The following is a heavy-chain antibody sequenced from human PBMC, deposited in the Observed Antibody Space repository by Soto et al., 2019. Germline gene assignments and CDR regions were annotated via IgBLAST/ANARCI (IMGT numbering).Heavy chain of an antibody. CDR1: GGSFSGDY. V-gene: IGHV4-34*01. J-gene: IGHJ5*02. Sequence: QVQLQQWGAGLLKPSETLSLTCAVYGGSFSGDYWRWIRQPPGKGLELIGEIIYSGSPNYNPSIKSRVTISVETSKYQFSLKLSAVVAADTVVYYLARGYRSNSCNWFYHWGQGNRVTVS. D-gene: IGHD6-13*01. CDR3: ARGYRSNSCNWFYH. CDR2: IIYSGSP.